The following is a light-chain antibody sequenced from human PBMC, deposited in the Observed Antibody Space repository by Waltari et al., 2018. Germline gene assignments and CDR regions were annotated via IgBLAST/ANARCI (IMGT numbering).Light chain of an antibody. CDR3: QSSDSTGTSVV. Sequence: SYELTQPPSVSVSPGQTARITCSGEALPKQYAFWYRQTPGQAPVLVIYKDSERPSGIPDRFSGASSGTTVTLTISGVQADDEANYFCQSSDSTGTSVVFGGGTRLTVL. J-gene: IGLJ2*01. CDR1: ALPKQY. CDR2: KDS. V-gene: IGLV3-25*03.